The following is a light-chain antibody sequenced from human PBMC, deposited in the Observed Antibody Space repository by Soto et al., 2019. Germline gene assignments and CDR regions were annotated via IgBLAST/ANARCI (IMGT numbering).Light chain of an antibody. CDR3: QTWGTGIHVV. Sequence: QLVLTQSPSASASLGASVKLTCTLSSGHSSYAIAWHQQQPEKGPRYLMKLKSDGSHSKGDGIPDRFSGSSSGAERYLTNSSLQSEDEADYYCQTWGTGIHVVFGGGTKLTVL. V-gene: IGLV4-69*01. CDR2: LKSDGSH. J-gene: IGLJ2*01. CDR1: SGHSSYA.